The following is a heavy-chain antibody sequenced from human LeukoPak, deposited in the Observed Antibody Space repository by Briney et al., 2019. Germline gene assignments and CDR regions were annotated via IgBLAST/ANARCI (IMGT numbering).Heavy chain of an antibody. V-gene: IGHV3-21*01. Sequence: GGSLRLSCAASGFTFSSYSMNWVRQAPGQGLEWVSSISSGSGYIYYADSVKGRFTISRDNAKSSLYLQMNSLRAEDTAVYYCARGSYFDYWGQGTLVTVSS. CDR3: ARGSYFDY. CDR2: ISSGSGYI. D-gene: IGHD1-26*01. J-gene: IGHJ4*02. CDR1: GFTFSSYS.